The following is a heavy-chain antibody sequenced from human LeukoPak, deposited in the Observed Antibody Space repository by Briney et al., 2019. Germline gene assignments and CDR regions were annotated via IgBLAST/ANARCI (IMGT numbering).Heavy chain of an antibody. Sequence: SESLSLTCTVAGGSINNYYCSWIRQPPGKGMGWIGYIYYMARTNHNPPLKSQVTISLDTSKNQFSLKLSSVTAADTAVYYCARHDPLWFGDGAFDIWGQGTMVTLSS. V-gene: IGHV4-59*08. CDR3: ARHDPLWFGDGAFDI. CDR2: IYYMART. J-gene: IGHJ3*02. D-gene: IGHD3-10*01. CDR1: GGSINNYY.